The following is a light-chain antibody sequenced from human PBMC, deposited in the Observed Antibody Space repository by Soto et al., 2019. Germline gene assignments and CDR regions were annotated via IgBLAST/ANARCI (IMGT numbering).Light chain of an antibody. CDR2: KVS. V-gene: IGKV2-30*01. Sequence: DVVLTQSPLSLPVALGQPASISCRSSQSLVFSDGNTYMHWFQQTPGQSPRRLIYKVSNRDSGVPDRFSGSGSGTDFTLKISSVETEDFGVYYCMQGTRWLWTFGQGTKVEIK. CDR3: MQGTRWLWT. CDR1: QSLVFSDGNTY. J-gene: IGKJ1*01.